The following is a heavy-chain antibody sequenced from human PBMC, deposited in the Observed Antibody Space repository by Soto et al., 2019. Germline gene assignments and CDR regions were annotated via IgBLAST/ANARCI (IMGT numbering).Heavy chain of an antibody. Sequence: PSETLSLTCAVYGGSFSGYYWSWIRQPPGKGLEWIGEINHSGSTNYNPSLKGRVTISVDTSKNQFSLKLSSVTAADTAVYYCAIDVRGESSGWYRYYYYGMDVWGQGTTVTVSS. J-gene: IGHJ6*02. CDR1: GGSFSGYY. CDR3: AIDVRGESSGWYRYYYYGMDV. D-gene: IGHD6-19*01. V-gene: IGHV4-34*01. CDR2: INHSGST.